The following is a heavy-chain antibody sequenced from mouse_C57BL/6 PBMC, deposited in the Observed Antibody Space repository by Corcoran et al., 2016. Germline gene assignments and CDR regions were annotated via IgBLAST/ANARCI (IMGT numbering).Heavy chain of an antibody. D-gene: IGHD3-2*02. J-gene: IGHJ4*01. Sequence: QIQLVQSGPELKKPGETVKISCKASGYTFTTYGMSWVKQAPGKGVKWMGWINTYSGVPTYADDFKGRFAFSLETSASTAYLQINNLKNEDTATYFCARPAQALYYYAMDYWGQGTSVTVSS. CDR3: ARPAQALYYYAMDY. V-gene: IGHV9-3*01. CDR2: INTYSGVP. CDR1: GYTFTTYG.